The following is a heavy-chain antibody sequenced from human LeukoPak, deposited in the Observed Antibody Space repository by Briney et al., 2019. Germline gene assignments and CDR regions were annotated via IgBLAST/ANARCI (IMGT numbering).Heavy chain of an antibody. J-gene: IGHJ4*02. CDR3: TRADYITYYDFWSGYPPHSD. Sequence: PGGSLRLSCTASGFTFGDYAMSWVRQAPGKGLEWVGFIRSKAYGGTTEYAASVKGRFTISRDDSKSIAYLQMNRLKTEDTAVYYCTRADYITYYDFWSGYPPHSDWGQGTLVTVSS. CDR2: IRSKAYGGTT. V-gene: IGHV3-49*04. CDR1: GFTFGDYA. D-gene: IGHD3-3*01.